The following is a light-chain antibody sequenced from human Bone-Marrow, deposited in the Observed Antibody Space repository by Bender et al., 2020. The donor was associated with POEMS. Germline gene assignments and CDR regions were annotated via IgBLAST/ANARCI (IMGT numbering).Light chain of an antibody. CDR1: SSNIGTNP. CDR2: INN. CDR3: AAWEDSLNGWV. V-gene: IGLV1-44*01. Sequence: QSVLTQPPSASGTPGQRVTTSCSGSSSNIGTNPVTWYQQPPGTAPKLLTYINNQRPSGVPDRFSGSKSGTSASLAISGLQSEDEADYYCAAWEDSLNGWVFGGGTKLTVL. J-gene: IGLJ3*02.